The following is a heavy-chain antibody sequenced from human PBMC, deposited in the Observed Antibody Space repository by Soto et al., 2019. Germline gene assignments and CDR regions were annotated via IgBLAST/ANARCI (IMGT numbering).Heavy chain of an antibody. CDR1: GGTFSSYA. V-gene: IGHV1-69*13. Sequence: ASVKVSCKASGGTFSSYAISWVRQAPGQGLEWMGGIIPIFGTANYAQKFQGRVTITADESTSTAYMELSSLRSEDTAVYYCARDLLIVPAAFGAFDIWGQGTMVTVSS. CDR2: IIPIFGTA. D-gene: IGHD2-2*01. J-gene: IGHJ3*02. CDR3: ARDLLIVPAAFGAFDI.